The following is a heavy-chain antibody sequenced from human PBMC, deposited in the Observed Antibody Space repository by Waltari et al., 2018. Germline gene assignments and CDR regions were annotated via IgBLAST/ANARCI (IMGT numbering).Heavy chain of an antibody. CDR3: ARRDLAAAGSYYFDY. J-gene: IGHJ4*02. Sequence: EVQLVQSGAEVKKPGESLKISCKGSGYSFTTYWIGWVRQMPGQGLEWVGVSYPGDSDTRYSPSFQGQVTISADKSISTAYLQWSSLKASDTAMYYCARRDLAAAGSYYFDYWGQGTLVTVSS. CDR1: GYSFTTYW. CDR2: SYPGDSDT. D-gene: IGHD6-13*01. V-gene: IGHV5-51*01.